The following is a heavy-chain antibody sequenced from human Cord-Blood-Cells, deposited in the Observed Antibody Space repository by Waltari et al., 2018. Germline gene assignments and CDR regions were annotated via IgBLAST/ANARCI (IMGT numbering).Heavy chain of an antibody. CDR3: ARGLVGATYPEYFQH. Sequence: QVQLVQSGAEVKKPGASVKVSCKASGYTFTGYYMHCVRQAPGQGLEWMGWINPNSGGTNYAQKFQGRVTMTRDTSISTAYMELSRLRSDDTAVYYCARGLVGATYPEYFQHWGQGTLVTVSS. D-gene: IGHD1-26*01. V-gene: IGHV1-2*02. CDR1: GYTFTGYY. CDR2: INPNSGGT. J-gene: IGHJ1*01.